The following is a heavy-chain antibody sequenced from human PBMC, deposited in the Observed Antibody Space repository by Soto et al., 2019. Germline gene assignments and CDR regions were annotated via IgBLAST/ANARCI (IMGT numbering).Heavy chain of an antibody. CDR1: GGSINNFS. J-gene: IGHJ5*02. CDR3: AREQGVVITADSWFDP. V-gene: IGHV4-4*07. D-gene: IGHD3-16*01. CDR2: IFGNGGT. Sequence: PSETLSLTCTVSGGSINNFSWSWLRQPAGKGLEWIGRIFGNGGTNCSPSFKSRVTMSMDTSTHQFSLRLMSVTATDTAVYFCAREQGVVITADSWFDPWGQGTLVTVSS.